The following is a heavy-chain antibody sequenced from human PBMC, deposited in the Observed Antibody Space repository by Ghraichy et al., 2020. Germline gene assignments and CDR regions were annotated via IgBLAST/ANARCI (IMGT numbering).Heavy chain of an antibody. V-gene: IGHV4-31*03. J-gene: IGHJ4*02. CDR3: ARGAYDSSGYYYGY. D-gene: IGHD3-22*01. CDR1: GGSISSGGYY. CDR2: IYYSGST. Sequence: SETLSLTCTVSGGSISSGGYYWSWIRQHPGKGLEWIGYIYYSGSTYYNPSLKSRVTISVDTSKNQFSLKLSSVTAADTAVYYCARGAYDSSGYYYGYWGQGTLVTVSS.